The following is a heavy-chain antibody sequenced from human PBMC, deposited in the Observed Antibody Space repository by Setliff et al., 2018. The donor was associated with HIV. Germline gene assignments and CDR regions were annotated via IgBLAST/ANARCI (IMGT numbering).Heavy chain of an antibody. Sequence: APVKVSCKASGYTFTSYYMHWVRQAPGQGLEWMGIINPSSGSTTYAQKFQGRVTMTRDTSTSTVYMELSSLRSEDTAVYYCARDPAPSSSASYFQHWGQGTPVTV. D-gene: IGHD6-6*01. CDR1: GYTFTSYY. CDR2: INPSSGST. V-gene: IGHV1-46*01. CDR3: ARDPAPSSSASYFQH. J-gene: IGHJ1*01.